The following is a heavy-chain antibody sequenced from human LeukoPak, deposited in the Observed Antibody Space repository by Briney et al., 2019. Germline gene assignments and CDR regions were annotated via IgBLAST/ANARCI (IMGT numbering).Heavy chain of an antibody. CDR2: IYYSGST. V-gene: IGHV4-30-4*02. CDR3: ARDYGSGSYYNSNWFDP. J-gene: IGHJ5*02. Sequence: NASETLSLTCTVSGVSISSGDYYWRWIRQPPGKGLEWIAYIYYSGSTYYNPSLKSQVTISVDTSKNQFSLKLSSVTAADTAVYYCARDYGSGSYYNSNWFDPWGQGTLVTVSS. D-gene: IGHD3-10*01. CDR1: GVSISSGDYY.